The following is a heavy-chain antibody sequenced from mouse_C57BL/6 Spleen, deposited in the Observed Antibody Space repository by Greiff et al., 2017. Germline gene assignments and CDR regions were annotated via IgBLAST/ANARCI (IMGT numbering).Heavy chain of an antibody. V-gene: IGHV1-7*01. CDR3: ARGSGYSWYFDV. CDR2: INPSSGYT. CDR1: GYTFTSYW. Sequence: ESGAELAKPGASVKLSCKASGYTFTSYWMHWVKQRPGQGLEWIGYINPSSGYTKYNQKFKDKATLTAEKSSSTAYMQLSSLTYDDSAVYYCARGSGYSWYFDVWGTGTTVTVAS. D-gene: IGHD2-3*01. J-gene: IGHJ1*03.